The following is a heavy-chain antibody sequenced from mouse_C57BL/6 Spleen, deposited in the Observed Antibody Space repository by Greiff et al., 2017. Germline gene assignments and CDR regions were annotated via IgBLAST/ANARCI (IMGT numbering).Heavy chain of an antibody. CDR2: IDPETGGT. V-gene: IGHV1-15*01. D-gene: IGHD3-3*01. CDR1: GYTFTDYE. Sequence: VQLQQSGAELVRPGASVTLSCKASGYTFTDYEMHWVKQTPVHGLEWIGAIDPETGGTAYNQKFKGKAILTADKSSSTAYMELRSLTSEDSAVYYCTRWLAYFDYWGQGTTLTVSS. J-gene: IGHJ2*01. CDR3: TRWLAYFDY.